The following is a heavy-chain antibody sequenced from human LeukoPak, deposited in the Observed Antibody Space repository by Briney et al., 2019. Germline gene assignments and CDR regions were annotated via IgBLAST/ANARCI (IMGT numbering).Heavy chain of an antibody. CDR3: ARDSWDYIAMDV. V-gene: IGHV4-59*01. CDR2: VHHTGSA. D-gene: IGHD4/OR15-4a*01. Sequence: SETLSLTCTVPGISINTYYWSWIRQPPGKGLEWIGYVHHTGSADYNPSLRSRVTISLDTSKNQFSLKLTSATAADTAVYYCARDSWDYIAMDVWGPGTTVIVSS. CDR1: GISINTYY. J-gene: IGHJ6*02.